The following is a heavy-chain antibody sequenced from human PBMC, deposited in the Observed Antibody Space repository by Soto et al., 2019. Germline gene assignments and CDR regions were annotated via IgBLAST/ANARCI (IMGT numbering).Heavy chain of an antibody. CDR3: ARDGGQLEDYFDY. V-gene: IGHV3-7*01. J-gene: IGHJ4*02. CDR1: GFTFSRHW. Sequence: LSLTCAASGFTFSRHWMSWLRQAPGKGLEWVANINEDGSDKYYVDTVKGRFTISRDNAKNSLYLQMSSLRVEDTAVYYCARDGGQLEDYFDYWGQGTTVTVSS. CDR2: INEDGSDK. D-gene: IGHD6-6*01.